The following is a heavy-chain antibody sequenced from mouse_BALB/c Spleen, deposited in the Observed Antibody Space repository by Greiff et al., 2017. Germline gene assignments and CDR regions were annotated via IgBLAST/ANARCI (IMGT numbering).Heavy chain of an antibody. J-gene: IGHJ4*01. D-gene: IGHD1-1*01. Sequence: EVKLMESGGGLVKPGGSLKLSCAASGFTFSSYAMSWVRQTPEKRLEWVASISSGGSTYYPDSVKGRFTISRDNARNILYLQMSSLRSEDTAMYYCASPIYYYGSSPLYAMDYWGQGTSVTVSS. CDR2: ISSGGST. CDR1: GFTFSSYA. CDR3: ASPIYYYGSSPLYAMDY. V-gene: IGHV5-6-5*01.